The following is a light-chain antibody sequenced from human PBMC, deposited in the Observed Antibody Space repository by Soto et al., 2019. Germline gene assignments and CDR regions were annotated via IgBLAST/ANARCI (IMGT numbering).Light chain of an antibody. CDR1: XXXSXX. CDR2: GAS. V-gene: IGKV3-15*01. Sequence: EIVMTQSPATLSVSPXXXXXXXXXASXXXSXXLAWYQQKPGQAPRLLIYGASTRATGIPARFSGSGSGTEFTLTISSLQSEXFAVXYCQXYNNWPQTFGQGTKVEIK. CDR3: QXYNNWPQT. J-gene: IGKJ1*01.